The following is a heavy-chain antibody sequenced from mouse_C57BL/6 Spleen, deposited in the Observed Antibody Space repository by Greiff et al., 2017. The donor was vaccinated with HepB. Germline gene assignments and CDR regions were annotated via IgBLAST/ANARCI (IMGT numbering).Heavy chain of an antibody. D-gene: IGHD1-1*01. V-gene: IGHV7-3*01. Sequence: EVKLVESGGGLVQPGGSLSLSCAASGFTFTDYYMSWVRQPPGKALEWLGFIRNKANGYTTEYSASVKGRFTISRDNSQSILYLQMNALRAEDSATYYCARFYYGSRDYAMDYWGQGTSVTVSS. CDR1: GFTFTDYY. J-gene: IGHJ4*01. CDR2: IRNKANGYTT. CDR3: ARFYYGSRDYAMDY.